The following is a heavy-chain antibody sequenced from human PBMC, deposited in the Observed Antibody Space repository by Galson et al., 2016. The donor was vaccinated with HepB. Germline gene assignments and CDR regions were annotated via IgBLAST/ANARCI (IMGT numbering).Heavy chain of an antibody. CDR3: TTDLGDGYPFDY. CDR1: GFTFSSYA. D-gene: IGHD5-24*01. V-gene: IGHV3-23*01. CDR2: ISGSGGST. Sequence: SLRLSCAASGFTFSSYAMSWVRQAPGKGLEWVSLISGSGGSTNYADSVKGRFTISRDNSKNTLYLQMNSLKTEDTAVYYRTTDLGDGYPFDYWGQGTLVTVSS. J-gene: IGHJ4*02.